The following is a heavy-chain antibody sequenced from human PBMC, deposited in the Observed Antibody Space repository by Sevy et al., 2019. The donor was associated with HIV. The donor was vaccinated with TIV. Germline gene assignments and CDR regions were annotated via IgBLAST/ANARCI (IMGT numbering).Heavy chain of an antibody. D-gene: IGHD5-12*01. CDR2: ISYDGSNK. J-gene: IGHJ4*02. CDR1: GFTFSSYG. CDR3: AKVWWLRLEVDFDY. Sequence: GGSLRLSCAASGFTFSSYGMHWVRQAPGKGLEWVAVISYDGSNKYYADSVKGRFTISRDNSKNTLYLQMNSLRAEDTAVYYCAKVWWLRLEVDFDYWGQGTLVTVSS. V-gene: IGHV3-30*18.